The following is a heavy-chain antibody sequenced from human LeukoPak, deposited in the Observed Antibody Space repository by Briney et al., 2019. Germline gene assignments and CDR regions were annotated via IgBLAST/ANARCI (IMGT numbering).Heavy chain of an antibody. D-gene: IGHD3-22*01. CDR1: GFSFTSFW. CDR2: INQGGSEI. Sequence: PGDSLRLSCAASGFSFTSFWMTWVRQAPGKGLEWVANINQGGSEIYSVASVKGRFTISRDNAKNSVYLQMNSLRPEDTGVYYCARDRVTMIAWGQGTQVTVSP. J-gene: IGHJ5*02. V-gene: IGHV3-7*01. CDR3: ARDRVTMIA.